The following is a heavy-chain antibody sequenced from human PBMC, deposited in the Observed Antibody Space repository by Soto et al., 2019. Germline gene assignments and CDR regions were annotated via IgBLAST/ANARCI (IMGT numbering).Heavy chain of an antibody. Sequence: GGSLRLSCAASVFTFSSYGMHLVRQAPGKGLEWVAVISYDGSNKYYADSVKGRFTISRDNSKNTLYLQMNSLRAEDTAVYYCARVTGKSSGWYSLYYYYGTDVWGQGTKVTVSS. CDR1: VFTFSSYG. J-gene: IGHJ6*02. V-gene: IGHV3-30*03. CDR2: ISYDGSNK. D-gene: IGHD6-19*01. CDR3: ARVTGKSSGWYSLYYYYGTDV.